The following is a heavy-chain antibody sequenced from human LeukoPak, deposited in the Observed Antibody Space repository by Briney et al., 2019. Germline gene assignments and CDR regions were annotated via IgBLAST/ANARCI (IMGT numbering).Heavy chain of an antibody. Sequence: GGSLRLSCAASGFTVSSNYMSWVRQAPGKGLEWVSVIYSGGSTYYADSVKGRFTISRHNSKNTLYLQMNSLRAEDTAVYYCAREIIVVPAAIEGLYYYYGMDVWGQGTTVTVSS. CDR2: IYSGGST. D-gene: IGHD2-2*02. J-gene: IGHJ6*02. V-gene: IGHV3-53*04. CDR1: GFTVSSNY. CDR3: AREIIVVPAAIEGLYYYYGMDV.